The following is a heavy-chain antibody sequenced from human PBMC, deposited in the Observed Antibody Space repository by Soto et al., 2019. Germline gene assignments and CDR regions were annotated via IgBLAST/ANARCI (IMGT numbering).Heavy chain of an antibody. V-gene: IGHV1-18*01. CDR2: ISAYNGNT. CDR3: ARKAAAAGTVWFDP. CDR1: GYTFTSYG. J-gene: IGHJ5*02. D-gene: IGHD6-13*01. Sequence: ASVKVSCKASGYTFTSYGISWVRQAPGQGLEWMGWISAYNGNTNYAQKLQGRATMTTDTSTSTAYMELRSLRSDDTAVYYCARKAAAAGTVWFDPWSQGTLVTGTS.